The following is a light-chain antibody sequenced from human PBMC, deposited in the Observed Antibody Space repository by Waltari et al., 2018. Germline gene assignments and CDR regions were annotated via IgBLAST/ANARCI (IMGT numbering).Light chain of an antibody. V-gene: IGLV3-21*01. J-gene: IGLJ1*01. CDR2: YDN. Sequence: SYVLTQPPSVSVAPGETARITCGGHNLGNKSLHRYRQRPGQAPVVVISYDNDRAAGIPERFSGSNSGNTATLTISRVEAGDEADYYCQVWDANTDPGVFGTGTEVTVL. CDR3: QVWDANTDPGV. CDR1: NLGNKS.